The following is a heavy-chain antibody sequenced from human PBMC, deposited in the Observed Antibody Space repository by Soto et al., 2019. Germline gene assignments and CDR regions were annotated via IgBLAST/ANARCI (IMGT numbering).Heavy chain of an antibody. D-gene: IGHD3-3*01. V-gene: IGHV3-11*06. CDR3: ARAGDFWSASFDY. Sequence: QVQLVESGGGLVKPGGSLRLSCAASGFTFSDYYMSWIRQAPGKGLQWISYISTSSSYTNYAASVQGRFIISRDNAKSSLYLQMHSLRAEDTAVYFCARAGDFWSASFDYWGQGALVTVTS. J-gene: IGHJ4*02. CDR2: ISTSSSYT. CDR1: GFTFSDYY.